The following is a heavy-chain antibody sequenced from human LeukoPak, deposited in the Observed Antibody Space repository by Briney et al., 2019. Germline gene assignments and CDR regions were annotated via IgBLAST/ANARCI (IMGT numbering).Heavy chain of an antibody. J-gene: IGHJ4*02. Sequence: PSETLSLTCTVSGGSISSYYWSWIRQPPGKGLEWIGYIYYSGSTNYNPSLKSRVTISVDTSKNQFSLKLSSVTAADTAVYYCARRRRYYDYWGQGTLVTVSS. CDR1: GGSISSYY. CDR3: ARRRRYYDY. CDR2: IYYSGST. V-gene: IGHV4-59*01. D-gene: IGHD3-10*01.